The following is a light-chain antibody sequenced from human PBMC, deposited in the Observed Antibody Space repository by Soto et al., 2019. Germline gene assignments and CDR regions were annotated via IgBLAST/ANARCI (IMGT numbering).Light chain of an antibody. J-gene: IGKJ1*01. CDR1: QSISSW. V-gene: IGKV1-5*01. CDR2: DAS. CDR3: QQYNSYPPWT. Sequence: DIQMTQSPSTLSASAGDRVTITCRASQSISSWLAWYQQKPGKAPKLLIYDASSLESGVPSRFSGSGSGTEFTLTISSLQPDDFATYYCQQYNSYPPWTFGQGTKVDIK.